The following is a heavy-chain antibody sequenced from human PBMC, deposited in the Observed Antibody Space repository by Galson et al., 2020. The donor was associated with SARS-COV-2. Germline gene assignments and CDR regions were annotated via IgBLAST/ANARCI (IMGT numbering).Heavy chain of an antibody. CDR2: IYHSGAT. D-gene: IGHD2-2*01. CDR3: AKTYSSSPEYCQH. Sequence: SETLSLTCAVSGASISNDNWWSWVRQTPGKGLEWIGEIYHSGATNYNPSLKSRVTISVDESKNQFSLKMTSVTTADTAVYYCAKTYSSSPEYCQHWGEGTLVTVSS. J-gene: IGHJ1*01. V-gene: IGHV4-4*02. CDR1: GASISNDNW.